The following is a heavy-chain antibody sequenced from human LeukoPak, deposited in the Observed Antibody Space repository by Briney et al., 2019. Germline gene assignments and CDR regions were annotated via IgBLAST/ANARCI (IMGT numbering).Heavy chain of an antibody. Sequence: GGSLRLSCAASGFTFSSYSMNWVRQAPGKGLEWVSSISSSSSYIYYADSVKGRFTISRDNAKNSLYLQMNSLRAEDTAVYYCARFPLSMVRGVTLFDYWGQGTLVTVSS. CDR1: GFTFSSYS. CDR3: ARFPLSMVRGVTLFDY. CDR2: ISSSSSYI. J-gene: IGHJ4*02. D-gene: IGHD3-10*01. V-gene: IGHV3-21*01.